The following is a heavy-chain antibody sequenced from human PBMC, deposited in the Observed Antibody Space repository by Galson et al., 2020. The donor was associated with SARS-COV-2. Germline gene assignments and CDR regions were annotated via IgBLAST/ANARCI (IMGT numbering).Heavy chain of an antibody. V-gene: IGHV4-59*11. D-gene: IGHD6-19*01. J-gene: IGHJ4*02. CDR1: GGSISSHY. Sequence: SETLSLTCSVHGGSISSHYWSWIRPSPGQDMEWIGYIYHIGSPHYNHSLKSRVTMSIDRSKNQFSMNLKSVTAADTPMYFCARHPQCTSGWSYYFGYWGQGTMVTVSS. CDR3: ARHPQCTSGWSYYFGY. CDR2: IYHIGSP.